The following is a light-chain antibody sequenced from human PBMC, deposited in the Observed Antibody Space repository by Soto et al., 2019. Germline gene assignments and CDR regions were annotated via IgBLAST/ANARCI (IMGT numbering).Light chain of an antibody. CDR1: RSDVGGYNY. CDR2: DVT. J-gene: IGLJ1*01. V-gene: IGLV2-14*01. CDR3: PPYASPTPLGV. Sequence: QSVLTQPASVSGSPGQSITISCTGTRSDVGGYNYVSWYQQHPGKAPKLTIYDVTNRPSGVSNRFSGSKSGNTASLTISGLRAEAGADYSCPPYASPTPLGVFEPGPKPPAL.